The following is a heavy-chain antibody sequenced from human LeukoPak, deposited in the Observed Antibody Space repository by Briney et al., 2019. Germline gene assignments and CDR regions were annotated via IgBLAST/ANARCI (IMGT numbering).Heavy chain of an antibody. J-gene: IGHJ4*02. CDR3: ARITMIVVVSH. CDR2: IYYSGST. V-gene: IGHV4-31*03. Sequence: PSQTLSLTCTVSGGSISSGGYYWSWIRQHPGKGLECIGYIYYSGSTYYNPSLKSRVTISVDTSKNQFSLKLSSVTAADTAVYYCARITMIVVVSHWGQGTLVTVSS. D-gene: IGHD3-22*01. CDR1: GGSISSGGYY.